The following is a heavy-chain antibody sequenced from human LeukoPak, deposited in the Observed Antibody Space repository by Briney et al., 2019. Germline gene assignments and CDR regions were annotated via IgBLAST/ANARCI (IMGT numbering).Heavy chain of an antibody. CDR2: ISSSGSTI. J-gene: IGHJ6*04. CDR3: AELGITMIGGV. V-gene: IGHV3-48*04. CDR1: EFTFSSYS. Sequence: PGGSLRLSCEPSEFTFSSYSMNWVRQAPGKGLEWVSSISSSGSTIYYADSVKGRFTISRDNAKNSLYLQMNSLRAEDTAVYYCAELGITMIGGVWGKGTTVTISS. D-gene: IGHD3-10*02.